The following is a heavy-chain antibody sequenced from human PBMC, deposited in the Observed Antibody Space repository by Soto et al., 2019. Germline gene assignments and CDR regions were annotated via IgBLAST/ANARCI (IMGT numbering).Heavy chain of an antibody. D-gene: IGHD3-3*01. Sequence: ETLSLTCAVYGGSFSGYYWSWIRQPPGKGLEWTGEINHSGSTNYNPSLKSRVTISVDTSKNQFSLKLSSVTAADTAVYYCARGHLYYDFWSGYPPLGMDVWGQGTTVTVSS. CDR1: GGSFSGYY. CDR2: INHSGST. V-gene: IGHV4-34*01. CDR3: ARGHLYYDFWSGYPPLGMDV. J-gene: IGHJ6*02.